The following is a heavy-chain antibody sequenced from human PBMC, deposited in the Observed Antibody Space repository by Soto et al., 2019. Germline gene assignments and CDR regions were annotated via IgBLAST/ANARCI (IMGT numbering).Heavy chain of an antibody. J-gene: IGHJ5*02. D-gene: IGHD2-15*01. CDR2: ISSDGGDK. Sequence: QVQLVESGGGVVQPGRSPRLSCAASGFTFSNFGMHWVRQAPGKGLVWLAAISSDGGDKYYSHSVKDRFTVSRDNSRNPLFLKMNSLRVEDTAVYYCVKVSDVARQELDRWGQGILVTVSS. CDR3: VKVSDVARQELDR. CDR1: GFTFSNFG. V-gene: IGHV3-30*18.